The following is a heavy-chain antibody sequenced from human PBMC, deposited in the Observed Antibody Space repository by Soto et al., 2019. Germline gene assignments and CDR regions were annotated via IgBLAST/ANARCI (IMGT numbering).Heavy chain of an antibody. CDR1: GFSFSTYA. J-gene: IGHJ4*02. CDR3: AKDIKGSAWTNVIYDS. V-gene: IGHV3-23*01. Sequence: EVQLLESGGSLVQPGGSLRLSCAASGFSFSTYAMGWVRQAPGKGLEWVSAISASGSATYYADPVKGRFTISRDNSGDTLYLQMNSLRAGDTAVYYCAKDIKGSAWTNVIYDSWGQGSLVTVSS. CDR2: ISASGSAT. D-gene: IGHD2-8*01.